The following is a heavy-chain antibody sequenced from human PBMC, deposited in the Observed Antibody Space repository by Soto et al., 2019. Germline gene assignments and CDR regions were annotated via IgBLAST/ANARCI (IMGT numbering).Heavy chain of an antibody. D-gene: IGHD6-6*01. CDR3: ARGAYSSSRINWYFDL. CDR1: GFTFSSYS. Sequence: PGGSLRLSCAASGFTFSSYSMNWVRQAPGKGLEWVSSISSSSSYIYYADSVKGRFTISRDNAKNSLYLQMNSLRAEDTAVYYCARGAYSSSRINWYFDLWGRGTLVTVSS. CDR2: ISSSSSYI. V-gene: IGHV3-21*01. J-gene: IGHJ2*01.